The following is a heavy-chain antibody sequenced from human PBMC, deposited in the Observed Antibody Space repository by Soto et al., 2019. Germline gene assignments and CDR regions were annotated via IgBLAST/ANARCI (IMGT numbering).Heavy chain of an antibody. CDR2: TYYMSKRFN. Sequence: HTHSLTSGTSAHRLSGNSGGSECIRQYPSRGVESRGRTYYMSKRFNDYAVSVESRITINAETSKDQFSLQLNSVTPEDTAVYYCACETGTSGVYEWLDPWGQGTLVIVSS. CDR1: AHRLSGNSGG. J-gene: IGHJ5*02. CDR3: ACETGTSGVYEWLDP. V-gene: IGHV6-1*01. D-gene: IGHD1-7*01.